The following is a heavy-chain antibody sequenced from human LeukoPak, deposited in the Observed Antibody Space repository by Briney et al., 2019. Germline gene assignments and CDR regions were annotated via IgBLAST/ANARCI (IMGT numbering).Heavy chain of an antibody. Sequence: GGSLRLSCAASGFTFSSYSMNWVRQAPGKGLEWVSSISSSSSYIYYADSVKGRFTISRGNAKNSLYLQMNSLRAEDTAEYYCARDAYYYDSSGSYFDYWGQGTLVTVSS. CDR3: ARDAYYYDSSGSYFDY. CDR1: GFTFSSYS. J-gene: IGHJ4*02. V-gene: IGHV3-21*01. CDR2: ISSSSSYI. D-gene: IGHD3-22*01.